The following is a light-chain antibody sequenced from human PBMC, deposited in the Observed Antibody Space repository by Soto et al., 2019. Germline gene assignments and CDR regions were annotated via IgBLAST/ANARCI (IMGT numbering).Light chain of an antibody. CDR2: GAS. J-gene: IGKJ1*01. Sequence: ESVLTQSPGTLSLSPGERSTLSCRASQSVRSNLAWYQQKPGQAPRLLIYGASTRATGIPARLSGSGSGTDFTLTISRLEPEDFAVYYCQQYGSSGTFGQGTKVDIK. CDR3: QQYGSSGT. V-gene: IGKV3-20*01. CDR1: QSVRSN.